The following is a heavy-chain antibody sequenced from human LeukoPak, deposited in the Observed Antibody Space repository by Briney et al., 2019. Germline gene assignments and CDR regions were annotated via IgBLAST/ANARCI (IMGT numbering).Heavy chain of an antibody. CDR2: IYPGDSDT. J-gene: IGHJ4*02. V-gene: IGHV5-51*01. CDR3: ARQWGSGSYYNLNY. CDR1: GYSFTSYW. D-gene: IGHD3-10*01. Sequence: GESLKISCKGSGYSFTSYWIAWVRQMPGKGLEWMGIIYPGDSDTKYSPSFQGQVTISADKPINTAYLQWSSLKASDTAMYYCARQWGSGSYYNLNYWGQGTLVTVSS.